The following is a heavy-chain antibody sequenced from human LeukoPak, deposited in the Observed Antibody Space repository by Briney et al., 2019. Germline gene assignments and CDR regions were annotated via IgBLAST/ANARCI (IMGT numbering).Heavy chain of an antibody. D-gene: IGHD2-2*01. Sequence: PGGSLRLSCAVSGFTFSSYAMSWVRQAPGKGLEWVSAISGSGGSTYYADSVKGRFTISRDNSKNTLYLQMNSLRAEDTAVYYCAKEEEYCSSTSCYEVYWGQGTLVTVSS. CDR3: AKEEEYCSSTSCYEVY. V-gene: IGHV3-23*01. CDR1: GFTFSSYA. CDR2: ISGSGGST. J-gene: IGHJ4*02.